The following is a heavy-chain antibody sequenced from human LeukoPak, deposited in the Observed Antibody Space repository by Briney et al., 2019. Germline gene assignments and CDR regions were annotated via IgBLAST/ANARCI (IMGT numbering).Heavy chain of an antibody. Sequence: GGSLRLSCVASGFTFNYYWMSWVRQAPGKGLEWVANIKEDGSENYSVDSVKGRFTISRDNAKNSLYLQMNSLRVEDTAVYYCASTSSSWYRGDYWGQGTLVTVSS. CDR2: IKEDGSEN. V-gene: IGHV3-7*01. CDR1: GFTFNYYW. J-gene: IGHJ4*02. CDR3: ASTSSSWYRGDY. D-gene: IGHD6-13*01.